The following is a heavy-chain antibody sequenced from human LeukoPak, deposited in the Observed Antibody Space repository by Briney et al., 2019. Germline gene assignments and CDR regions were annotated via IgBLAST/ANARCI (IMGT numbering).Heavy chain of an antibody. V-gene: IGHV4-59*08. CDR3: ARPGIAATGAFDC. CDR2: IYYSGTT. CDR1: GGSISTFY. Sequence: SETLSLTCTVSGGSISTFYWSWIRQRPGKGLEWIGYIYYSGTTNYNPSLKSRVTISVDMSKSQFSLTLSSVTAADTAVYFCARPGIAATGAFDCWGQGTLVTVSS. J-gene: IGHJ4*02. D-gene: IGHD6-13*01.